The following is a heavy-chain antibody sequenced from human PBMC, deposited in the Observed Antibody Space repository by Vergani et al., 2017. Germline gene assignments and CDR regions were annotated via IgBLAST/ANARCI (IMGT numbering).Heavy chain of an antibody. CDR3: AKAGSITMVRGVSTFDY. Sequence: EVQLLESGGGLVQPGGSLRLSCAASGFTFSSYAMSWVRQAPGKGLEWVSAISGSGGSTYYADSVKGRFTISRDNSKNTLYLKRNSLRAEDTAVYYCAKAGSITMVRGVSTFDYWGQGTLVTVSS. CDR1: GFTFSSYA. V-gene: IGHV3-23*01. J-gene: IGHJ4*02. D-gene: IGHD3-10*01. CDR2: ISGSGGST.